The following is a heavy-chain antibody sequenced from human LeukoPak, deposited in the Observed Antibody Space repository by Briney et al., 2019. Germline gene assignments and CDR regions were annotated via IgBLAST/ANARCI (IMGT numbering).Heavy chain of an antibody. CDR3: ARGVVGAYYYYYMDV. D-gene: IGHD2-15*01. CDR2: IYHSGST. V-gene: IGHV4-38-2*02. CDR1: GYSISSGYY. J-gene: IGHJ6*03. Sequence: SETLSLTCTVSGYSISSGYYWGWIRQPPGNGLEWIWSIYHSGSTYYNPSLKSRVTISVDTSKNQFSLKLSSVTAADTAVYYCARGVVGAYYYYYMDVWGKGTTVTVSS.